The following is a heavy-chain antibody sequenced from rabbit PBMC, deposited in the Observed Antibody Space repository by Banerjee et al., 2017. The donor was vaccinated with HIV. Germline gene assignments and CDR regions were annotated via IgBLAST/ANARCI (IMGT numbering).Heavy chain of an antibody. CDR3: ARPGSLDYTFNL. CDR1: GFDFSSNA. V-gene: IGHV1S45*01. D-gene: IGHD8-1*01. J-gene: IGHJ4*01. CDR2: INTISGDT. Sequence: QEQLVESGGGLVQPEGSLTLTCKASGFDFSSNAMCWVRQAPGKGLEWIACINTISGDTVYATWAKGRFTISKASWTTVTLQMTSLTAADTATYFCARPGSLDYTFNLWGQGPLVTVS.